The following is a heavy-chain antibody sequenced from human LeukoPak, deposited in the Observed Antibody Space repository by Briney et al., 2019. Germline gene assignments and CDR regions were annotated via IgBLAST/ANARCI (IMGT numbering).Heavy chain of an antibody. CDR1: GFTFSSYA. CDR3: TTDGIAVA. D-gene: IGHD6-19*01. V-gene: IGHV3-30*01. Sequence: PGGSLRLSCAASGFTFSSYAMHWVRQAPGKGLEWVAVISYDGSNKYYADSVKGRFTTSRDNSKNTLYLQMNSLRAEDTAVYYCTTDGIAVAWGQGTLVTVSS. CDR2: ISYDGSNK. J-gene: IGHJ5*02.